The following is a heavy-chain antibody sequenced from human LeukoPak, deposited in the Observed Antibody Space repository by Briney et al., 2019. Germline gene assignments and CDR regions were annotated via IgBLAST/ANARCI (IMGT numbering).Heavy chain of an antibody. CDR1: GGSISSRSYY. J-gene: IGHJ4*02. CDR2: IYYSGST. V-gene: IGHV4-39*07. CDR3: VKGAVAGYFDY. D-gene: IGHD6-19*01. Sequence: PSETLSLTCNVSGGSISSRSYYWGWIRQPPGKGLEWIGSIYYSGSTYYNPSLKSRVTISVDTSKNQFSLKLSSVTAADTAVYYCVKGAVAGYFDYWGQGTLVTVSS.